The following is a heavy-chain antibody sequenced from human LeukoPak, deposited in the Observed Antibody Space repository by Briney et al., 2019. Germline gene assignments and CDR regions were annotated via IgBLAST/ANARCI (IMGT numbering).Heavy chain of an antibody. V-gene: IGHV4-39*01. D-gene: IGHD3-3*01. CDR1: GGSISSSSYY. CDR2: IYYSGST. J-gene: IGHJ6*02. CDR3: ARMTNYDFWSGYYSEYGMDV. Sequence: SETLSLTCTVSGGSISSSSYYWGWIRQPPGKGLEWIGSIYYSGSTYYNPSLKSRVTISVDTSKNQFSLKLSSVTAADTAVYYCARMTNYDFWSGYYSEYGMDVWGQGTTVTVSS.